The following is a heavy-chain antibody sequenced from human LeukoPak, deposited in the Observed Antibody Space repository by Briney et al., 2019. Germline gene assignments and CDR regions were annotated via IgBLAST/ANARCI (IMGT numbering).Heavy chain of an antibody. CDR2: ISAHNGNT. V-gene: IGHV1-18*01. CDR1: GYTFTSYG. D-gene: IGHD4-17*01. Sequence: ASVKVSCKASGYTFTSYGISWVRQAPGQGLEWMGWISAHNGNTNYAQKLQGRVTMTTDTSTSTAYMELRSLRSDDTAVYYCARALRNIDWFDPWGQGTLVTVSS. CDR3: ARALRNIDWFDP. J-gene: IGHJ5*02.